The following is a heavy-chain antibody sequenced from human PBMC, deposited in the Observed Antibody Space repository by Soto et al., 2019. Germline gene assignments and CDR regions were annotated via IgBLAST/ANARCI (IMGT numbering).Heavy chain of an antibody. CDR3: ATGGGRFNYGMDV. D-gene: IGHD3-10*01. CDR2: IYYSGST. Sequence: PSETLSLTCTVSGGSIRSYYWSWIRQPPGKRLEWIGYIYYSGSTSYNPSLKSRVTISVDTSKNQLSLKLSSVTAADTAVYYCATGGGRFNYGMDVWGQGTTVTVSS. J-gene: IGHJ6*02. V-gene: IGHV4-59*01. CDR1: GGSIRSYY.